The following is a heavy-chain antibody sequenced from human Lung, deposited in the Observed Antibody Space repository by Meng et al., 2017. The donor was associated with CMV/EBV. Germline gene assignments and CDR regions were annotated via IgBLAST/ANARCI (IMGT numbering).Heavy chain of an antibody. Sequence: GESLKISCTASGFTFGDYAMTWVRQAPGKGLEWVGFIRSKAHGGTTDYAASVKGRFTISRDDSENIAYLEMNSLKTDDTAVYFCARGVTEGAKDYWGQGTLVTVSS. D-gene: IGHD1-26*01. CDR2: IRSKAHGGTT. CDR3: ARGVTEGAKDY. V-gene: IGHV3-49*04. CDR1: GFTFGDYA. J-gene: IGHJ4*02.